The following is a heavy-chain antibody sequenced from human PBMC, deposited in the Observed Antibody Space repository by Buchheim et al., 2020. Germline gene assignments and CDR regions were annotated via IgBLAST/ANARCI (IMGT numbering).Heavy chain of an antibody. D-gene: IGHD5-12*01. V-gene: IGHV4-34*01. Sequence: QVHLQQWGAGLLKPSETLSLTCAVYGGSSSGYYWSWIRQPPGKGLEWIGEINHGGSTKYNPSLKSRVTISVDTSKNQFSLKLSSVTAADTAVYYCVRGGARGYSAYIDYWGQGTL. J-gene: IGHJ4*02. CDR3: VRGGARGYSAYIDY. CDR2: INHGGST. CDR1: GGSSSGYY.